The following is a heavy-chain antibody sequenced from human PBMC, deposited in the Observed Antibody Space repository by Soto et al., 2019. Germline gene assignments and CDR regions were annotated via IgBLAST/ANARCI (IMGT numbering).Heavy chain of an antibody. V-gene: IGHV3-74*01. CDR3: ARVAVAAPRSWYFDL. Sequence: EVQLVESGGGLVQPGGSRRLSCAASGFTFSDYWMHWFRQAPGKGLVWVSRIRGDGSSTSHADSVKGRLTISRDNAKDTLYLQMNSLTVEDTAIYYWARVAVAAPRSWYFDLWGRGTLVTVSS. CDR1: GFTFSDYW. CDR2: IRGDGSST. J-gene: IGHJ2*01. D-gene: IGHD6-13*01.